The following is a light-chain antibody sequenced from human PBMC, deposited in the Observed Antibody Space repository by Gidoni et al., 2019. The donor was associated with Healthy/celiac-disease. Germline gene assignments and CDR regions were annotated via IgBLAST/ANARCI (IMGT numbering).Light chain of an antibody. Sequence: SESPGKTVTISCTRSSGSIASKYVQWYQQRPGSSPTTVIYEDNQRPPGVPDRFSGSIDSSSNSASLTISGLKTKDEADYYCQSYDSSNYVVFGGGTKLTVL. J-gene: IGLJ2*01. CDR1: SGSIASKY. CDR3: QSYDSSNYVV. CDR2: EDN. V-gene: IGLV6-57*01.